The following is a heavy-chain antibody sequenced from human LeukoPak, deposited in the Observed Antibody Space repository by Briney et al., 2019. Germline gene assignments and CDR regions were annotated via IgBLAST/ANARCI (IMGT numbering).Heavy chain of an antibody. D-gene: IGHD6-19*01. CDR2: ISWNSGSI. Sequence: DRSLRLSCAASGFTFDDYAMHWVRQAPGKGLEWVSGISWNSGSIGYADSVKGRFTISRANAKTSLYLQMNSLRAEDTALYYCAKGLYRYSSGARDYWGQGTLVTVSS. CDR3: AKGLYRYSSGARDY. V-gene: IGHV3-9*01. CDR1: GFTFDDYA. J-gene: IGHJ4*02.